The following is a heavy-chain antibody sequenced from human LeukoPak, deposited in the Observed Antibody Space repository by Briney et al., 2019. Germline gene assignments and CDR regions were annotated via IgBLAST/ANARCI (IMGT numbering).Heavy chain of an antibody. V-gene: IGHV3-30*04. J-gene: IGHJ4*02. CDR2: VSSDGNNK. D-gene: IGHD2-21*02. Sequence: PGGSLRLSCAASGFTFSSYAMHWVRQAPGKGLEWVAVVSSDGNNKYYTDSVRGRFTISRDNSKNTLYLQLNSLRVEDTAMYYCVRDRDLGNTWWGPFDCWGQGTLVSVSS. CDR1: GFTFSSYA. CDR3: VRDRDLGNTWWGPFDC.